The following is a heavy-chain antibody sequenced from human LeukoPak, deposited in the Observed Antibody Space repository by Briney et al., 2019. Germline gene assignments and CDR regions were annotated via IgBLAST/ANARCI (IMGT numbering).Heavy chain of an antibody. CDR1: GFTFSSYG. D-gene: IGHD3-3*01. V-gene: IGHV3-30*03. CDR3: ASCRENTIFGVVITPYFQH. Sequence: GGSLRLSCAASGFTFSSYGMHWVRQAPGKGLEWVAVISYDGSNKYYADSVKGRFTISRDNSKNTLYLQMNSLRAEDTAVYYCASCRENTIFGVVITPYFQHWGQGTLVTVSS. J-gene: IGHJ1*01. CDR2: ISYDGSNK.